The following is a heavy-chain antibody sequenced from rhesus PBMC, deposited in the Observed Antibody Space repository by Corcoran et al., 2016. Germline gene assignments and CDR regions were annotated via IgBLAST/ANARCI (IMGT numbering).Heavy chain of an antibody. V-gene: IGHV4S10*01. CDR1: GGSISDSYR. CDR3: ARGELATMRFDY. D-gene: IGHD5-36*01. J-gene: IGHJ4*01. CDR2: IYGSNKST. Sequence: QVQLQESGPGVVKPSETLSLTCAVSGGSISDSYRWSWIRQPPGKGLEWIGYIYGSNKSTNYHPSLTSRFTISKDTSKIPFSLELSSVTAADTAVYYCARGELATMRFDYWGQGVLVTVSS.